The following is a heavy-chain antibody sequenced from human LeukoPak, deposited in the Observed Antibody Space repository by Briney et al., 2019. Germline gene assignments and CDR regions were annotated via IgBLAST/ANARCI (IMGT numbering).Heavy chain of an antibody. CDR3: AKDRGSGYLGDAPTFDC. D-gene: IGHD3-22*01. CDR1: GFTFDDYA. V-gene: IGHV3-9*01. Sequence: GGSLRLSCAASGFTFDDYAMHWVRQAPGKGLEWVSGISWNSGSIGYADSVKGRFTISRDNAKNSLYLQMNSLRAEDTALYYCAKDRGSGYLGDAPTFDCWGQGTLVTVSS. CDR2: ISWNSGSI. J-gene: IGHJ4*02.